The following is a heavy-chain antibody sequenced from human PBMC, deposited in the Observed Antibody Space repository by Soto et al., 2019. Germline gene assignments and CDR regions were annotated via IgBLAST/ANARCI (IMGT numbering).Heavy chain of an antibody. V-gene: IGHV1-69*12. CDR2: IIPMFDTP. J-gene: IGHJ4*02. D-gene: IGHD2-15*01. CDR3: ARSGGLDRDFNY. CDR1: GGTFSSDS. Sequence: QVQLVQSGAEVKKPGSSVKVSCKASGGTFSSDSFSWVRQAPGQGLEWMGGIIPMFDTPIYAQKFQDRVTITADESTSTAYMQLGSLGSGDTAVYYCARSGGLDRDFNYWGQGSLVTVSS.